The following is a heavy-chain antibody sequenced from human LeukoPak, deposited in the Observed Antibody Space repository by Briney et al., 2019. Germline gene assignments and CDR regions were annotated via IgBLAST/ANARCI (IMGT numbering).Heavy chain of an antibody. Sequence: GGSLRLSCAASGFIFDDYAMHWVRQAPGKGLEWVSGISWNRGNIGYADSVKGRFTISRDNAKNSLYLQMNSLRAEDTAVYYCARAGYSSSWYAGVWGQGTTVTVSS. CDR3: ARAGYSSSWYAGV. J-gene: IGHJ6*02. V-gene: IGHV3-9*01. CDR2: ISWNRGNI. D-gene: IGHD6-13*01. CDR1: GFIFDDYA.